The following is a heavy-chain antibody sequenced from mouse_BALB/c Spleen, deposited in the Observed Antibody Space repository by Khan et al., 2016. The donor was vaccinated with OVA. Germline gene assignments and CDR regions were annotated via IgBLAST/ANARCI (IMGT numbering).Heavy chain of an antibody. CDR2: KSDSGSA. D-gene: IGHD1-1*01. CDR1: GYSITSDYA. Sequence: QLQESGPGLVKPSQSLSLTCTVTGYSITSDYAWNWIRESPGNKLEGMGYKSDSGSANYNPSFKSRISFTRDTSENQFFLQLNSVTTEDSATYYCARRYYYGHWYFDVWGAGTTVTVSS. V-gene: IGHV3-2*02. J-gene: IGHJ1*01. CDR3: ARRYYYGHWYFDV.